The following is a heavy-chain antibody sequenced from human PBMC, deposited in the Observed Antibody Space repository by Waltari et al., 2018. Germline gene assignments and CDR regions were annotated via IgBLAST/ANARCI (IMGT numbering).Heavy chain of an antibody. Sequence: QLQLQESGPGLVKPSETLPPTCTVSGASISNDSYYLGGIRQPPGKGLEWIGSIYHTGSTYYNPSLKSRVTVSQDTPRNQFSLKLSSVTAADTALYYCARASRIMITFGGVIAFDPWGQGTLVTVSS. CDR2: IYHTGST. CDR3: ARASRIMITFGGVIAFDP. V-gene: IGHV4-39*01. D-gene: IGHD3-16*02. CDR1: GASISNDSYY. J-gene: IGHJ5*02.